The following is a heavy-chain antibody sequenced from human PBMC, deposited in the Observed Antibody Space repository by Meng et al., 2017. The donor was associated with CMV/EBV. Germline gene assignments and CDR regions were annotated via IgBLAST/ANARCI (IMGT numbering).Heavy chain of an antibody. D-gene: IGHD1-20*01. V-gene: IGHV3-7*01. CDR1: GFTFSSYW. CDR2: IKQDGSEK. CDR3: ARLLYNWNDAGVDY. Sequence: GESLKISCAASGFTFSSYWMSWVRQAPGKGLEWVANIKQDGSEKYYVDSVKGRFTISRDNAKNSLYLQMKSLRAEDTAVYYCARLLYNWNDAGVDYWGQGTLVTVSS. J-gene: IGHJ4*02.